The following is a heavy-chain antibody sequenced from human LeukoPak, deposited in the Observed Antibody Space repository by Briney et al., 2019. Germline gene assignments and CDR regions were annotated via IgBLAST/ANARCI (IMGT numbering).Heavy chain of an antibody. CDR3: ANVAVASGY. V-gene: IGHV3-30*18. J-gene: IGHJ4*02. D-gene: IGHD6-19*01. CDR1: GFTFNNYG. Sequence: GRSLRLSCAGSGFTFNNYGIHWVRQAPGKGLEWVAVISFDGSDKYYADSVKGRFTISRDHSKNTLFLQMNSLRTEDTAVYYCANVAVASGYWGQGTLVTVSS. CDR2: ISFDGSDK.